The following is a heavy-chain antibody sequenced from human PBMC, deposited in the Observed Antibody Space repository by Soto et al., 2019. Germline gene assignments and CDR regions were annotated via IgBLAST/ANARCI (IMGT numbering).Heavy chain of an antibody. CDR2: TYHSGNP. CDR1: GDTISTGGYS. V-gene: IGHV4-30-2*06. CDR3: ARGNPVPLDY. J-gene: IGHJ4*02. Sequence: PSETLSLTCGVSGDTISTGGYSWAWIRQSPGKALEWIGHTYHSGNPYYNPSLKSRVIISVDRSKNQFSLKLSSVTAADTAVYYCARGNPVPLDYWGQGTLVTVSS. D-gene: IGHD1-1*01.